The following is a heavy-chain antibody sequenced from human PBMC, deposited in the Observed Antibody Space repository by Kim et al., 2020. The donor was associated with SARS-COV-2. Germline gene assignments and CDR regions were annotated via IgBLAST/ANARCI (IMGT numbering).Heavy chain of an antibody. V-gene: IGHV3-33*01. J-gene: IGHJ5*02. CDR1: GFTFSSYG. CDR2: IWYDGSNK. CDR3: ARDLSSSWVENWFDP. D-gene: IGHD6-13*01. Sequence: GGSLRLSCAASGFTFSSYGMHWVRQAPGKGLEWVADIWYDGSNKYYADSVKGRFTISRDNSKNTLYLQMNSLRAEDTAVYYCARDLSSSWVENWFDPWGQGTVVPVSS.